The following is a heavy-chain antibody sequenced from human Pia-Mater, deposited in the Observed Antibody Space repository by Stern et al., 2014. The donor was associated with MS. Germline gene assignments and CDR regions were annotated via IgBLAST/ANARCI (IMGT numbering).Heavy chain of an antibody. J-gene: IGHJ5*02. Sequence: VQLVESGGGVVQPGRPLRLSCVDSGFTLGSCAMPWVRQAPGKGLEWVAGVSYDGSNKYYADSVKGRFTISRDNSQNTLYMQMSSLRPEDTAVYYCAKDRQYLTYFFDHWGQGSLVTVSS. D-gene: IGHD2/OR15-2a*01. V-gene: IGHV3-30*18. CDR1: GFTLGSCA. CDR2: VSYDGSNK. CDR3: AKDRQYLTYFFDH.